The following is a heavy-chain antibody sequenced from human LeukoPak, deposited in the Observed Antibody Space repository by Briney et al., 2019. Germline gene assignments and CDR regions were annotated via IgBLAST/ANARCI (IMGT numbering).Heavy chain of an antibody. D-gene: IGHD4-17*01. CDR2: IYYSGST. J-gene: IGHJ3*02. CDR3: ARQFPGDYEEGAFDI. Sequence: TSETLSLTCTVSGGSISSYYWSWIRQPPGKGLEWIGYIYYSGSTNYNPSLKSRVTISVDTSKNQFSLKLSSVTAADTAVYYCARQFPGDYEEGAFDIWGQGTMVTVSS. CDR1: GGSISSYY. V-gene: IGHV4-59*08.